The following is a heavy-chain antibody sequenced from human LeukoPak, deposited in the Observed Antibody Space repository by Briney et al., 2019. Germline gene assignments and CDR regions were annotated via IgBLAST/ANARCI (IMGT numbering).Heavy chain of an antibody. Sequence: GGSLRLSCAASGFTFSDYYMSWIRQAPGKGLEWVSYISSSGSTIYYADSVEGRFTISRDNAKNSLYLQMNSLRAEDTAVYYCARVGIVGAITYYYYMDVWGKGTTVTVSS. CDR2: ISSSGSTI. CDR3: ARVGIVGAITYYYYMDV. V-gene: IGHV3-11*04. CDR1: GFTFSDYY. D-gene: IGHD1-26*01. J-gene: IGHJ6*03.